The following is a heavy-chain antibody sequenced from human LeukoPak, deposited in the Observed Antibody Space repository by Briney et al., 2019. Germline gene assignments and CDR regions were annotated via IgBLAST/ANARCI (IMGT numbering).Heavy chain of an antibody. J-gene: IGHJ4*02. CDR3: ARDHYYGSGSYYDPDY. Sequence: SETLSLTCTVSGGSISSGGYYWSWIRQPPGKGLEWIGYIYYSGSTYYNPSLKSRVTISVDTSKNQFSLKLSSVTAADTAVYYCARDHYYGSGSYYDPDYWGQGTLVTVSS. CDR2: IYYSGST. CDR1: GGSISSGGYY. D-gene: IGHD3-10*01. V-gene: IGHV4-30-4*08.